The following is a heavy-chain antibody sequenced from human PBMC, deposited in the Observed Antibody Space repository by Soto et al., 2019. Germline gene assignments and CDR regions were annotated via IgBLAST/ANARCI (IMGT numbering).Heavy chain of an antibody. V-gene: IGHV1-69*13. CDR1: GGTFSSYA. Sequence: SVKVSCKASGGTFSSYAISWVRQAPGQGLEWMGGIIPIFGTANYAQKFQGRVTITADESTSTAYMELSSLRSEDTAVYYCARTGLYYYDSSGYYGIKPGDWFDPWSQGTLVTVSS. CDR3: ARTGLYYYDSSGYYGIKPGDWFDP. CDR2: IIPIFGTA. D-gene: IGHD3-22*01. J-gene: IGHJ5*02.